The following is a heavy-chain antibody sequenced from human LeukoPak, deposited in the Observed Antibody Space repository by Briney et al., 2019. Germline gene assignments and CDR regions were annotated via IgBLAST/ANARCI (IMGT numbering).Heavy chain of an antibody. CDR1: GYSFTRYW. CDR2: IYPGDSDT. CDR3: ARQVITSAGEFDY. Sequence: GESLKTSCKGSGYSFTRYWIAWVRQMPGKGLEWMGIIYPGDSDTRYSPSFQGQVTISADKSINTAYVQWSSLKASDTAMYYCARQVITSAGEFDYWGQGTLVTVSS. J-gene: IGHJ4*02. D-gene: IGHD6-13*01. V-gene: IGHV5-51*01.